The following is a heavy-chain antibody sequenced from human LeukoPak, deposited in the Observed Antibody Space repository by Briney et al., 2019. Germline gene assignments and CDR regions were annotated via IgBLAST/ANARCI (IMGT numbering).Heavy chain of an antibody. D-gene: IGHD3-16*01. CDR3: ARDGGKYFNDAHFDY. CDR2: IYHSGST. V-gene: IGHV4-4*02. CDR1: GGSISSSNW. Sequence: PSETLSLTCAVSGGSISSSNWWSWVRQPPGKGLEWIGEIYHSGSTNYNPSLKSRVTISVDKSKNQFSLKLSSVTAADTAVYYCARDGGKYFNDAHFDYWGQGTLVTVSS. J-gene: IGHJ4*02.